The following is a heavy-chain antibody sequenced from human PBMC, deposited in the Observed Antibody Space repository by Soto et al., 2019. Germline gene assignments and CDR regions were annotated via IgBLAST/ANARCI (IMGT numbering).Heavy chain of an antibody. CDR3: ARGGYCSSTSCYVTGHNWFDP. V-gene: IGHV4-34*01. CDR1: GGSFSCYY. CDR2: INHSGST. Sequence: SETLSLTCAVYGGSFSCYYWSWIRQPPGKGLEWIGEINHSGSTNYNPSLKSRVTISVDTSKNQFSLKLSSVTAADTAVYYCARGGYCSSTSCYVTGHNWFDPWGQGTLVTVSS. J-gene: IGHJ5*02. D-gene: IGHD2-2*01.